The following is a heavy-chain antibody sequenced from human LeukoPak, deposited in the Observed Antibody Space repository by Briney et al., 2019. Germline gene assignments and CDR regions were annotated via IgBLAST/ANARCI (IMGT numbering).Heavy chain of an antibody. V-gene: IGHV1-2*06. Sequence: ASVKVSCKASGYTFTGYYMNWVRQAPGQGLEWMGRINPNSRRTNYAQKFQGRVTMTRTTSISTAYMELSRLRSDDPAVYYCASGYSYGLDFFEYWGQGSLVTLSS. CDR2: INPNSRRT. CDR3: ASGYSYGLDFFEY. CDR1: GYTFTGYY. D-gene: IGHD5-18*01. J-gene: IGHJ4*02.